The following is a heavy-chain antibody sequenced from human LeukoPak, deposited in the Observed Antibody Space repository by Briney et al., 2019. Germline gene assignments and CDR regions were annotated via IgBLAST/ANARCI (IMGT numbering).Heavy chain of an antibody. CDR1: EFTFRSYD. Sequence: GGSLRLSCAASEFTFRSYDMNWVRQAPGKGLEWVSYISSSGSTIYYADSVKGRFTISRDNAKNSLFLQMNSLRAEDTAVYYCARDRIEQQRTLGRSSNYYYYYYMDVWGKGTTVTVSS. J-gene: IGHJ6*03. CDR3: ARDRIEQQRTLGRSSNYYYYYYMDV. CDR2: ISSSGSTI. D-gene: IGHD6-13*01. V-gene: IGHV3-48*03.